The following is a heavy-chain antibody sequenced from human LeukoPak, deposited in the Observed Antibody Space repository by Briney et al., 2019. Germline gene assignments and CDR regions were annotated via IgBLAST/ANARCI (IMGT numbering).Heavy chain of an antibody. V-gene: IGHV1-69*02. CDR2: IIPILGIA. J-gene: IGHJ6*03. CDR1: GGTFSSYT. D-gene: IGHD4-11*01. Sequence: SVKVSCKDSGGTFSSYTISWVRQAPGQGLEWMGRIIPILGIANYAQKFQGRVTITADKSTSTAYMELSSLRSEDTAVYYCARAKGKSSVNYMDVWGKGTTVTVSS. CDR3: ARAKGKSSVNYMDV.